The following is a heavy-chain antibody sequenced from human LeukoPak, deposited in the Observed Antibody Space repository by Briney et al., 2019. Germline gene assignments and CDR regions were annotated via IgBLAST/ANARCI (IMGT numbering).Heavy chain of an antibody. CDR3: TRDLMDYDVSTGLHHYYMDV. D-gene: IGHD3-9*01. CDR1: GFTFSSYG. CDR2: IRFDGSYK. J-gene: IGHJ6*02. Sequence: GGSLRLSCAASGFTFSSYGMHWVRQAPGKGLEWVAFIRFDGSYKYYTDSVKGRFTISRDNAKNTLYLQMNTLRVEDTAVYYCTRDLMDYDVSTGLHHYYMDVWGQGTTVTVSS. V-gene: IGHV3-30*02.